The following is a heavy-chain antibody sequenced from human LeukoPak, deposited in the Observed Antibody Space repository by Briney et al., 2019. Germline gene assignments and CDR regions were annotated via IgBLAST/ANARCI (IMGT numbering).Heavy chain of an antibody. Sequence: PGGSLRLSCAASGFTFSSYAMHWVRQAPGKGLEWVAVISYDGNNKYYADSVKGRFTISRDNSKNTLYLQMNSLRAEDTAVYYCARGSTVTSPSYYFDYWGQGTLVTVSS. CDR2: ISYDGNNK. CDR1: GFTFSSYA. CDR3: ARGSTVTSPSYYFDY. V-gene: IGHV3-30*14. J-gene: IGHJ4*02. D-gene: IGHD4-17*01.